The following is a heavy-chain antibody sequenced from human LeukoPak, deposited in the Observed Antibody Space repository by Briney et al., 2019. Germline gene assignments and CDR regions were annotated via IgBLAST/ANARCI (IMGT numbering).Heavy chain of an antibody. CDR3: ARSSGSYPTGTFGY. D-gene: IGHD1-26*01. CDR1: GYTFTSYG. V-gene: IGHV1-18*01. J-gene: IGHJ4*02. CDR2: ISAYNGNT. Sequence: ASVKVSCRASGYTFTSYGISWVRQAPGQGLEWMGWISAYNGNTNYAQKLQGRVTMTTDTSTSTAYMELRSLRSDDTAVYYCARSSGSYPTGTFGYWGQGTLVTVSS.